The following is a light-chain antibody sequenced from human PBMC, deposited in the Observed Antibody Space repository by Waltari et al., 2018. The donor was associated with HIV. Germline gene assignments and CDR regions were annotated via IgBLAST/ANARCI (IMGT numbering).Light chain of an antibody. Sequence: QSALTQPASVSGSPGQSITISCIGTSSDVGGYNYVSWYQQHPGKAPKLMIYEVSNRPSGVSNRFSGSKSGNTASLTISGLQADDEADYYCSSYTTSSTLGGVFGGGTKLTVL. CDR2: EVS. CDR1: SSDVGGYNY. J-gene: IGLJ2*01. CDR3: SSYTTSSTLGGV. V-gene: IGLV2-14*01.